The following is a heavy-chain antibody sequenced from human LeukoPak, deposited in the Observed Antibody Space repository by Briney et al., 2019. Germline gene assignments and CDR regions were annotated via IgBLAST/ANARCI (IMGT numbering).Heavy chain of an antibody. CDR2: INPNSGGT. CDR3: ARIESGTGAFDI. CDR1: GYTFTGYY. J-gene: IGHJ3*02. V-gene: IGHV1-2*02. Sequence: VASVKVSCKASGYTFTGYYMHWVRQAPGQGLEWMGWINPNSGGTNYAQKFQGRVTMTRDTSISTAYMELSRLRSDGTAVYYCARIESGTGAFDIWGQGTMVTVSS. D-gene: IGHD1-1*01.